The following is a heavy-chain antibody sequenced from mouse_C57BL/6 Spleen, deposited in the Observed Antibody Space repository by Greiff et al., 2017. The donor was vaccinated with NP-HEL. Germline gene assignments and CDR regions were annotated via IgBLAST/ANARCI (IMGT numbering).Heavy chain of an antibody. V-gene: IGHV1-82*01. CDR3: ASSGLGGDFDY. CDR1: GYAFSSSW. Sequence: VKLQESGPELVKPGASVKISCKASGYAFSSSWMNWVKQRPGKGLEWIGRIYPGDGDTNYNGKFKGKATLTADKSSSTAYMQLSSLTSEDSAVYFCASSGLGGDFDYWGQGTTLTVSS. J-gene: IGHJ2*01. D-gene: IGHD3-1*01. CDR2: IYPGDGDT.